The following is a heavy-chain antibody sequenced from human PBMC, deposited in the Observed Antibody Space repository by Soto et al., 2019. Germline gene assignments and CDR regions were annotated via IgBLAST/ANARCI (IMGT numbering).Heavy chain of an antibody. Sequence: KTSETLSLTCTVSGGSISSDDYYWSWIRQPPGKGLEWIGYIYYSGTTYYKTSLKSRTTISVDTSGNQFSLRLSSVTAADTAVYYCARPFAYYDKEAGAFDIWGRGTLVTVSS. V-gene: IGHV4-30-4*01. CDR2: IYYSGTT. D-gene: IGHD3-22*01. J-gene: IGHJ3*02. CDR3: ARPFAYYDKEAGAFDI. CDR1: GGSISSDDYY.